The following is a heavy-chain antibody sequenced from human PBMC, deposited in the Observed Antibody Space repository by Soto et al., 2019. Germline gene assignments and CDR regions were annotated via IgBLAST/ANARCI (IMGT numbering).Heavy chain of an antibody. CDR3: ARDLDGLHDDTSGPFPRPG. D-gene: IGHD3-22*01. CDR1: GGSISSDDYY. V-gene: IGHV4-30-4*01. Sequence: NPSETLSLTCTVSGGSISSDDYYWSWIRRAPGRGLEWIGYIHSSGSIYYNPSLKSRATMSIDTAGNQFSLKVSSVTVADTAVYYCARDLDGLHDDTSGPFPRPGWGQGTLVTVSS. J-gene: IGHJ1*01. CDR2: IHSSGSI.